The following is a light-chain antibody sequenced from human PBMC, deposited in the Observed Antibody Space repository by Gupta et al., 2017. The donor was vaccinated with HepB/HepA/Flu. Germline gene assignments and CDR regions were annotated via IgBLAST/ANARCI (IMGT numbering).Light chain of an antibody. CDR2: KNN. CDR1: SNNVGNQG. Sequence: QAGLTQPPSVSKGLRQTATLTCTGNSNNVGNQGAAWLQQHQGHPPKLLSYKNNNRPSGISERFSAYRAGNKASRTITGLQPEDEADDYCSAWDSSLRAQVFGGGTKLTVL. CDR3: SAWDSSLRAQV. V-gene: IGLV10-54*04. J-gene: IGLJ2*01.